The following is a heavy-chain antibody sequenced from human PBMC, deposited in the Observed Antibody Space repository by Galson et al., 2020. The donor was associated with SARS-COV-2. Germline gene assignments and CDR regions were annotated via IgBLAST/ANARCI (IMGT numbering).Heavy chain of an antibody. Sequence: GGSLTLSCSASGFTLSSYAMSWVRQSPGKGLDWVSAISGSGGSTYYADSVKGRFTISRDNSKNTLYLQMNSLRAEDTAVYYCAKAGVAATYYFDYWGQGTLVTVSS. CDR2: ISGSGGST. D-gene: IGHD6-19*01. J-gene: IGHJ4*02. CDR3: AKAGVAATYYFDY. CDR1: GFTLSSYA. V-gene: IGHV3-23*01.